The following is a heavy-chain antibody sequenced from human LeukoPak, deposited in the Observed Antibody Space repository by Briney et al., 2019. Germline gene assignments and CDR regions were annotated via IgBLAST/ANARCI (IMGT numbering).Heavy chain of an antibody. J-gene: IGHJ6*04. CDR3: ARGAHLPYYYYGMDV. Sequence: ASVKVSCKASGYTLTSYGISWVRQAPGQGLEWMGWISAYNGNTNYAQKLQGRVTMTTDTSTSTAYMELRSLRSDDTAVYYCARGAHLPYYYYGMDVWGKGTTVTVSS. CDR2: ISAYNGNT. CDR1: GYTLTSYG. V-gene: IGHV1-18*04.